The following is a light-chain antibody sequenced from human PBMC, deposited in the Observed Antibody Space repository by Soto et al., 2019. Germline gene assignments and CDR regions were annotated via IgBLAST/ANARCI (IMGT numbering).Light chain of an antibody. CDR3: QQHYGSPWT. V-gene: IGKV4-1*01. CDR2: WAS. J-gene: IGKJ1*01. CDR1: QNTLYSSNNKSC. Sequence: RQSPDSLSVTLGERATIACKSSQNTLYSSNNKSCLAWYQQKPGQPPRLLCYWASTRESGVPDRFSGSGSGAQFTLTINGLQPEDVAVYYCQQHYGSPWTFGQGTKVDIK.